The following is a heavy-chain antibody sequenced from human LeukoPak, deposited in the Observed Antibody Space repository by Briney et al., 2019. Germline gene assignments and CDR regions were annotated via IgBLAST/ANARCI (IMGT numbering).Heavy chain of an antibody. CDR2: INPSGGST. CDR1: GYTFTGHY. D-gene: IGHD6-13*01. J-gene: IGHJ4*02. V-gene: IGHV1-46*01. Sequence: GASVKVSCKASGYTFTGHYMHWVRQAPGQGLEWMGIINPSGGSTGYAQKFQGRVTMTRDTSTSTVYMELSSLRSEDTAVYYCAGIAAAGTKGVYWGQGTLVTVSS. CDR3: AGIAAAGTKGVY.